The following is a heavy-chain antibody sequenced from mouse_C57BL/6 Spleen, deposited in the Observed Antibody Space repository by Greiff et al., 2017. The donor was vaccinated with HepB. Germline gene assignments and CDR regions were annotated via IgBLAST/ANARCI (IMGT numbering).Heavy chain of an antibody. CDR2: IHPNSGST. Sequence: VQLQQPGAELVKPGASVKLSCKASGYTFTSYWMHWVKQRPGQGLEWIGMIHPNSGSTNYNEKFKSKATLTVDKSSSTAYMQLSSLTSEDSAVYYCARRGFITTVVAYYLDYWGQGTTLTVSS. J-gene: IGHJ2*01. V-gene: IGHV1-64*01. CDR3: ARRGFITTVVAYYLDY. D-gene: IGHD1-1*01. CDR1: GYTFTSYW.